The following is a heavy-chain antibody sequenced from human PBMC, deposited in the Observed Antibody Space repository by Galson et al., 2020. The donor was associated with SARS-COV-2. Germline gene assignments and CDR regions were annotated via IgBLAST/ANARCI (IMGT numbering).Heavy chain of an antibody. D-gene: IGHD3-16*02. V-gene: IGHV3-30*03. CDR2: ISYDGSNK. CDR3: ARDPMITFGGVIASLYYYYGMDV. J-gene: IGHJ6*02. Sequence: GESLKISCAASGFTFSSYGMHWVRQAPGKGLEWVAVISYDGSNKYYADSVKGPFTISRDNSKNTLYLQMNSLRAEDTAVYYCARDPMITFGGVIASLYYYYGMDVWGQGTTVTVSS. CDR1: GFTFSSYG.